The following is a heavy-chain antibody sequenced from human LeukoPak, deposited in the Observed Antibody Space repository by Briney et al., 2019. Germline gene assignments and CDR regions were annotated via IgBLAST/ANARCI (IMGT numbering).Heavy chain of an antibody. CDR3: AREIPSNWYYLDS. J-gene: IGHJ4*02. V-gene: IGHV1-2*04. CDR2: INPNSGGT. Sequence: ASVKVSCKASGYTFTGYYMHWVRQAPGQGLEWMGWINPNSGGTNYAQKFQGWVTMTRDTSISTAYMELCRLRSDDTAVYYCAREIPSNWYYLDSWGQGTLITVSS. CDR1: GYTFTGYY. D-gene: IGHD1-20*01.